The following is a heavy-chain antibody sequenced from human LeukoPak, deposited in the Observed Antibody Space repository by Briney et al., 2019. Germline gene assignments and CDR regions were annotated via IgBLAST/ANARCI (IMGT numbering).Heavy chain of an antibody. V-gene: IGHV1-2*02. CDR3: ASCSGFYYDSSGYYPLCYFDY. D-gene: IGHD3-22*01. J-gene: IGHJ4*02. CDR1: GYTFTGYY. Sequence: ASVKVSCKASGYTFTGYYMHWERQAPGQGLEWMGWINPNSGGTNYAQKFQGRVTMTRDTSISTAYMELSRLRSDDTAVYYCASCSGFYYDSSGYYPLCYFDYWGQGTLVTVSS. CDR2: INPNSGGT.